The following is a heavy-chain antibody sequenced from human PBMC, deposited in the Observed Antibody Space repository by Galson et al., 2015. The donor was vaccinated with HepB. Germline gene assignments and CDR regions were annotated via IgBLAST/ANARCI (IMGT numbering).Heavy chain of an antibody. CDR1: GGSISSSNW. CDR2: IYHSGST. CDR3: ARTDSGSTGLDY. J-gene: IGHJ4*02. D-gene: IGHD1-26*01. Sequence: ETLSLTCAVSGGSISSSNWWSWVRQPPGKGLEWIGEIYHSGSTNYNPSLKSRVTISVDKSKNQFSLKLSSVTAADTAVYYCARTDSGSTGLDYWGQGTLVTVSS. V-gene: IGHV4-4*02.